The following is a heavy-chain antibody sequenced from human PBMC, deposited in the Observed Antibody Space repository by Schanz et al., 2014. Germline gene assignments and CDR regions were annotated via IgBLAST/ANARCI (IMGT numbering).Heavy chain of an antibody. Sequence: EVQLVESGGGLVKSGGSLRLSCATSGFIFTSYSMHWFRQAPGKGLEWVSSIRSSSNYYYYADSGKGRFTISRDAAKDSLFLQMTSLRADDTAVYFCAREYASTWFESNVMAGRIDNWGQGTLVTVSS. D-gene: IGHD2-8*01. J-gene: IGHJ4*02. CDR2: IRSSSNYY. V-gene: IGHV3-21*01. CDR1: GFIFTSYS. CDR3: AREYASTWFESNVMAGRIDN.